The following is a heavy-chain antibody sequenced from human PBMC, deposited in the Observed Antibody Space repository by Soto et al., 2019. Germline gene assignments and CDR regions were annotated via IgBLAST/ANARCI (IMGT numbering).Heavy chain of an antibody. V-gene: IGHV4-39*01. CDR1: GGSISSSSYY. CDR2: IYYSGST. Sequence: TSETLSLTCTVSGGSISSSSYYWGWIRQPPGEGLEWIGSIYYSGSTYYNPSLKSRVTISVDTSKNQFSLKLSSVTAADTAVYYCARHVLRWLDYWGQGTLVTVSS. J-gene: IGHJ4*02. D-gene: IGHD4-17*01. CDR3: ARHVLRWLDY.